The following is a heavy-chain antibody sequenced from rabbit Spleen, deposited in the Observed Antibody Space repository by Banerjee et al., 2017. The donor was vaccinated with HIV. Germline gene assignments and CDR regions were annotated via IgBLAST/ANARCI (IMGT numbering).Heavy chain of an antibody. D-gene: IGHD1-1*01. CDR3: ARNYVNVFDP. Sequence: QSLEESGGDLVKPGASLTLTCTASGFTLSSYYMNWVRQAPGKGLEWIGYIDPVFGITYYANWVNGRFSISRENAQNTVFLQMTSLTDADTATYFCARNYVNVFDPWGPGTLVTVS. CDR2: IDPVFGIT. J-gene: IGHJ2*01. V-gene: IGHV1S40*01. CDR1: GFTLSSYY.